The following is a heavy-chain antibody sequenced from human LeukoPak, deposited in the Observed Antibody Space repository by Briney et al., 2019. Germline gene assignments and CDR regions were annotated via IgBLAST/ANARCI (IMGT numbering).Heavy chain of an antibody. D-gene: IGHD1-26*01. J-gene: IGHJ5*02. V-gene: IGHV1-2*06. CDR1: GYTFTGYY. CDR2: INPNSGDT. CDR3: ARGLGWDSGTYLGA. Sequence: ASVKASCKASGYTFTGYYMHWVRQAPGQGLEWMGRINPNSGDTNYAQKFQGRVSMTRDTSISTAYMDLSGLRSDDTALYYCARGLGWDSGTYLGAWGQGTLVTVSS.